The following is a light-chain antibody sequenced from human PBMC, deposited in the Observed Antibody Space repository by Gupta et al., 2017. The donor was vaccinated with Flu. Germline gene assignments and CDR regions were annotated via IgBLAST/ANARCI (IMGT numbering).Light chain of an antibody. CDR2: SNN. Sequence: QSVLTQPPSASGTPGQRVTNSCSGTSSNIGINTVHWYQQLPGTAPKLLIYSNNRRPSGVPDRFSGSKSGTSAALAISGLQAEDEADYYCAAWDDSRNGWVFGGGTKLTVL. CDR1: SSNIGINT. V-gene: IGLV1-44*01. J-gene: IGLJ3*02. CDR3: AAWDDSRNGWV.